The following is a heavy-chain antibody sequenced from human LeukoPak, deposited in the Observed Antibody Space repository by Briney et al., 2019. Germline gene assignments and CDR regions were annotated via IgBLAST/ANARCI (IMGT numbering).Heavy chain of an antibody. J-gene: IGHJ1*01. CDR3: ARDLYGDYVGAPFQH. V-gene: IGHV4-59*08. CDR1: GGSISSYY. Sequence: SETLSLTCTVSGGSISSYYWSWIRQPPGKGLEWIGYIYYSGSTNYNPSLKSRVTISVDTSKNQFSLKLSSVTAADTAVYYCARDLYGDYVGAPFQHWGQGTLVTVPS. D-gene: IGHD4-17*01. CDR2: IYYSGST.